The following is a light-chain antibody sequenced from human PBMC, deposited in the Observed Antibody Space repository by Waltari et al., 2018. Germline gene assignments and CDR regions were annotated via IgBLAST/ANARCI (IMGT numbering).Light chain of an antibody. CDR2: DFS. V-gene: IGLV2-14*03. CDR3: SSDTSSSTLWV. J-gene: IGLJ3*02. CDR1: SSDVGGYNY. Sequence: QSALTQPASVSGSPGQSITISCTGTSSDVGGYNYGSWYQQHPGKAPKPSIYDFSNRPSGLSNRFSGSKSGNTASLTISGLQAEDEADYYCSSDTSSSTLWVFGGGTKLTVL.